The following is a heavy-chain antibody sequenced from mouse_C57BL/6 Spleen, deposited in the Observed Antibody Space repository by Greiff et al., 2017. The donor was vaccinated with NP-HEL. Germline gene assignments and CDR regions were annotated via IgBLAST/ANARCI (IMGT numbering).Heavy chain of an antibody. V-gene: IGHV1-53*01. Sequence: QVQLQQPGTELVKPGASVKLSCKASGYTFTSYWMHWVKLRPGQGLEWIGNINPSNGGPNYNEKFKSKATLTVDTSSSTAYMQLSSLTSEDSAVYYSARELGVVVDYWGQGTTLTVSS. J-gene: IGHJ2*01. CDR2: INPSNGGP. CDR1: GYTFTSYW. D-gene: IGHD1-1*01. CDR3: ARELGVVVDY.